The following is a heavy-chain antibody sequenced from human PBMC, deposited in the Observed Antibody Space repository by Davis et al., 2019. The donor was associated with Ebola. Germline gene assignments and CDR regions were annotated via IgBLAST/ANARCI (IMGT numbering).Heavy chain of an antibody. D-gene: IGHD2-2*01. CDR2: INPNSGGT. V-gene: IGHV1-2*02. J-gene: IGHJ4*02. CDR3: ASTRCYCSSTSCCYFDY. Sequence: ASVKVSCKASGYTFTGYYMHWVRQAPGQGLEWMGWINPNSGGTNYAQKFQGRVTMTRDTSISTAYMELSRLRSDDTAVYYCASTRCYCSSTSCCYFDYWGQGTLVTVSS. CDR1: GYTFTGYY.